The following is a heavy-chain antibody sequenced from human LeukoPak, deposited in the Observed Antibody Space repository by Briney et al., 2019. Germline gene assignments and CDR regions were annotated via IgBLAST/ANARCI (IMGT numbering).Heavy chain of an antibody. D-gene: IGHD4-23*01. J-gene: IGHJ4*02. CDR2: IYYSGST. CDR3: GGGRNYYFDY. CDR1: GGSISSYY. V-gene: IGHV4-39*07. Sequence: PSETLSLTCTVSGGSISSYYWGWIRQPPGKGLEWIGSIYYSGSTYYNPSLKSRVIISVDTSKNQFSLKLSSVTAADTAVYYCGGGRNYYFDYWGQGTLVTVSS.